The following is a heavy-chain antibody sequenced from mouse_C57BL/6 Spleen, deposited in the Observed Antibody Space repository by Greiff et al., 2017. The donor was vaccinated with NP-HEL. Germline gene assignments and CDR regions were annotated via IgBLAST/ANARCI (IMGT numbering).Heavy chain of an antibody. J-gene: IGHJ2*01. CDR2: IYPGDGDT. Sequence: QVQLQQSGPELVKPGASVKISCKASGYAFSSSWMNWVKQRPGKGLEWIGRIYPGDGDTNYNGKFKGKATLTADKSSSTAYMQLSSLTSEDSAVYFCAQTALDYWGQGTTLTVSS. CDR1: GYAFSSSW. V-gene: IGHV1-82*01. CDR3: AQTALDY. D-gene: IGHD3-2*01.